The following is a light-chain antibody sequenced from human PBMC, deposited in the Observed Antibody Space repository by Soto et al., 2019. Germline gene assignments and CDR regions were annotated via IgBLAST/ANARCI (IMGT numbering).Light chain of an antibody. V-gene: IGLV7-43*01. CDR2: STS. CDR1: TGAATSGYY. J-gene: IGLJ1*01. CDR3: LLYYGGAYV. Sequence: QAVVTQEPSLTVSPGGTVTLTCASSTGAATSGYYPNWFQQKPGQAPRALIYSTSNKRSWTPARFSGSLLGGKAALTLSGVQPEDEAEYYCLLYYGGAYVFGTGTKVTVL.